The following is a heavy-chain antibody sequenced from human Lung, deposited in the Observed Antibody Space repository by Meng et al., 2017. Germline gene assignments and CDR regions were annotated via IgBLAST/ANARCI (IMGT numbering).Heavy chain of an antibody. V-gene: IGHV4-4*02. CDR2: IYHSVST. J-gene: IGHJ4*02. Sequence: QGQRQEAGPGLVKPSGTLSTTSAGSCGASSSSNGLSWVRQPPGKGLEWIGEIYHSVSTTYNPSLKSRVTISVDKSKNQFSLKLSSVTAADTAVYYCARRGLWLDPQNFDYWGQGTLVTVSS. CDR3: ARRGLWLDPQNFDY. D-gene: IGHD6-19*01. CDR1: CGASSSSNG.